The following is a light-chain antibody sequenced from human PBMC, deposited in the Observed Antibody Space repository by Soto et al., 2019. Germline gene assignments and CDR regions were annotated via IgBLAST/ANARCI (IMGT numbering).Light chain of an antibody. J-gene: IGLJ1*01. CDR2: EAS. CDR3: CSYAGSSTYV. V-gene: IGLV2-23*01. CDR1: STDVGNYNL. Sequence: LTQPASVSGSPGQSITISCTGTSTDVGNYNLVSWYQQHPGKAPKLVIYEASKRPSGVSNRLSASKSGNTASLTISGLQAEDEADYYCCSYAGSSTYVFGTGTKVTV.